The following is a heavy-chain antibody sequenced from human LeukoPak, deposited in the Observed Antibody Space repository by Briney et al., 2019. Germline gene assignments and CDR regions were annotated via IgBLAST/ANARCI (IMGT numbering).Heavy chain of an antibody. CDR3: ARYPLNYYDSSGTTNRNAFDI. CDR1: GGSLSRYRYH. V-gene: IGHV4-34*01. J-gene: IGHJ3*02. Sequence: SETLPLTRVVSGGSLSRYRYHWGWLREPPGKGLEWIGEINHSGSNNHNPSLKSRVTISVDTSKNQFSLKLSSVTAADTAVYYCARYPLNYYDSSGTTNRNAFDIWGQGTMVTVSS. D-gene: IGHD3-22*01. CDR2: INHSGSN.